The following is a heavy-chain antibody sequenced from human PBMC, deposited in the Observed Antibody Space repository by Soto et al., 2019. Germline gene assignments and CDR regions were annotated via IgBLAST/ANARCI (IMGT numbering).Heavy chain of an antibody. J-gene: IGHJ6*02. V-gene: IGHV3-23*01. D-gene: IGHD4-17*01. CDR1: GFTFSNFV. CDR3: AKVWERTVTTRNYFYGMDV. Sequence: EVQLLESGGGLVQPGGSLRLSCAASGFTFSNFVMRWVRQTPGKGLEWVSTITATGGDTYYTDSVKGRFTISRDKYMNTLILHMNRLRAEDTAVYYCAKVWERTVTTRNYFYGMDVWGQGTTVTVSS. CDR2: ITATGGDT.